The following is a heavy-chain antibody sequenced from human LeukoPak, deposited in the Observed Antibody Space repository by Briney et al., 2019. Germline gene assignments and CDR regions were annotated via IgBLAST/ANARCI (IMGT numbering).Heavy chain of an antibody. CDR1: GYTFTGSY. V-gene: IGHV1-2*02. CDR3: ARDLGFLAAGTGSYHRDY. CDR2: INPNSGGT. Sequence: ASVKVSCKASGYTFTGSYMLWVRQAPGQGLEWMGWINPNSGGTNYAQKFQGRVTMTRDTSISTAYMELSRLRSDDTAVYYCARDLGFLAAGTGSYHRDYWGQGTLVTVSS. D-gene: IGHD3-10*01. J-gene: IGHJ4*02.